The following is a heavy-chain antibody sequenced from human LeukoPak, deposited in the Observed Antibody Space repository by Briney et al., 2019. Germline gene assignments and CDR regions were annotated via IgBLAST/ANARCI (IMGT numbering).Heavy chain of an antibody. CDR2: ISSSSSYI. J-gene: IGHJ4*02. CDR3: ARVPSPGYSYGHPYYFDY. V-gene: IGHV3-21*01. CDR1: GFTFSSYT. Sequence: EGSLRLSCAASGFTFSSYTMNWVRQAPGKGLEWVSSISSSSSYIYSAGSLKGRFTISRDNAKNSLFLQMNSLRADDTAVYYCARVPSPGYSYGHPYYFDYWGQGTLVTVSS. D-gene: IGHD5-18*01.